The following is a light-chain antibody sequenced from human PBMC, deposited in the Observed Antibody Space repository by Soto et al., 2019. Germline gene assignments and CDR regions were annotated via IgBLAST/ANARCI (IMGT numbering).Light chain of an antibody. CDR3: QQADSFPQT. J-gene: IGKJ1*01. CDR2: AAS. CDR1: QNINTY. V-gene: IGKV1-39*01. Sequence: DIQMTQSPYSLSAAVGDRVTIACRASQNINTYLNWYQQKPGKGPNLLIYAASSLESGVPSRFSGSGSGTDFTLTVSSLQPEDFATYYCQQADSFPQTFGQGTKVDIK.